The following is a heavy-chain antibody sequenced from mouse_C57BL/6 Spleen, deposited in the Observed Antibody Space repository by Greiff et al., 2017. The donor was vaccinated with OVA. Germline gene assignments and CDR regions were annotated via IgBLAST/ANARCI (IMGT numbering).Heavy chain of an antibody. CDR2: IYPGSGST. CDR3: ARDYYDYDDGAWFAY. V-gene: IGHV1-55*01. D-gene: IGHD2-4*01. CDR1: GYTFTSYW. J-gene: IGHJ3*01. Sequence: VQLQQPGAELVKPGASVKMSCKASGYTFTSYWITWVKQRPGQGLEWLGDIYPGSGSTNYNAKFKSKATLTVDTSSSTAYMQLSSLTSEDSAVYYCARDYYDYDDGAWFAYWGQGTLVTVSA.